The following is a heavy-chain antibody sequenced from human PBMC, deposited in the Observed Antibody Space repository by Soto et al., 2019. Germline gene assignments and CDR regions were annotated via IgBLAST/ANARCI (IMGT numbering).Heavy chain of an antibody. CDR1: GFTFSSYD. J-gene: IGHJ6*02. D-gene: IGHD3-9*01. CDR2: IGTAGDT. CDR3: ARALSNYDILTGYLYYYGMDV. V-gene: IGHV3-13*01. Sequence: EVQLVESGGGLVQPGGSLRLSCAASGFTFSSYDMHWVRQATGKGLEWVSAIGTAGDTYYPGSVKGRFTISRENAKNSLYLQMNSLRAGDTAVYYCARALSNYDILTGYLYYYGMDVWGQGTTVTVSS.